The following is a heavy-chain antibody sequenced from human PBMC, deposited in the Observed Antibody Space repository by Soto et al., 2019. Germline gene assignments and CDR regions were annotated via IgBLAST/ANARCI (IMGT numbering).Heavy chain of an antibody. D-gene: IGHD4-4*01. Sequence: EVQLLESGGGLVQTGESLRLSCVASGFTFSSHAMSWLRQALGKGLAWVSSIGVSGGTYYADSVKGRFTIYRDRSKNTVTMKMNSLRAEYTATYFCAKRRQAATNTKYDFDSWGQGTLVTVSS. J-gene: IGHJ4*02. CDR2: IGVSGGT. CDR3: AKRRQAATNTKYDFDS. V-gene: IGHV3-23*01. CDR1: GFTFSSHA.